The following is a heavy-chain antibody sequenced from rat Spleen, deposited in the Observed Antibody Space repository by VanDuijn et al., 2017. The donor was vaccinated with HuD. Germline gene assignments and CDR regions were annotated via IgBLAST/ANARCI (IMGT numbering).Heavy chain of an antibody. J-gene: IGHJ1*01. D-gene: IGHD4-3*01. CDR1: GFSFSDYN. CDR3: AVSGYWYFDF. CDR2: IFYDGSRA. Sequence: EVQLVESGGGLVQPGGSLILSCAASGFSFSDYNMAWVRQAPKKGLEWVATIFYDGSRAYYRNSVKGRFTVSRDNAKSTLSLQMDSLRSEDTATYYGAVSGYWYFDFWGPGTMVTVSS. V-gene: IGHV5S10*01.